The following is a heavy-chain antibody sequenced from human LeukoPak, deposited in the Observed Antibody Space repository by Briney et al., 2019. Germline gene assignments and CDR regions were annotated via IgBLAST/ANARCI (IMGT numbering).Heavy chain of an antibody. CDR1: GFTFSSYA. Sequence: GGSLRLSRAASGFTFSSYAMHWVRQAPGKGLEWVALIWNDGRNKYYADSVKGRFTISRDNSKTTLYLQMDSPRAEDTAVYYCARHGSGSRFFDPCDHWGQGTLVTVSS. CDR3: ARHGSGSRFFDPCDH. CDR2: IWNDGRNK. D-gene: IGHD2-15*01. J-gene: IGHJ4*02. V-gene: IGHV3-33*01.